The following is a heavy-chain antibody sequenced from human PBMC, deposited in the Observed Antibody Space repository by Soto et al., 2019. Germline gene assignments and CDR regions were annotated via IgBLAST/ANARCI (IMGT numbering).Heavy chain of an antibody. Sequence: SLRLSCAASGFTFSSYSMNWVRQAPGKGLEWVSSISSSSSYIYYADSVKGRFTISRDNAKNSLYLQMNSLRAEDTAVYYCARDRIAAHNCFDPWGHGTLVTVSS. V-gene: IGHV3-21*01. CDR3: ARDRIAAHNCFDP. CDR1: GFTFSSYS. D-gene: IGHD6-13*01. CDR2: ISSSSSYI. J-gene: IGHJ5*02.